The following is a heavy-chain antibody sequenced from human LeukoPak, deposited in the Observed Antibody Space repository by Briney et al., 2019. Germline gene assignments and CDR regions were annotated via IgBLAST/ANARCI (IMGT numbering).Heavy chain of an antibody. CDR2: ISYDGSSK. CDR1: GFTFSSYS. CDR3: AKDAYYYISGIDD. V-gene: IGHV3-30*18. Sequence: PGGSLRLSCAASGFTFSSYSMNWVRQAPGKGLEWVAVISYDGSSKNYADSVEGRFTISRDNSKNTLYLQMNSLRAEDTAVYYCAKDAYYYISGIDDWGQGTPATVSS. J-gene: IGHJ4*02. D-gene: IGHD3-10*01.